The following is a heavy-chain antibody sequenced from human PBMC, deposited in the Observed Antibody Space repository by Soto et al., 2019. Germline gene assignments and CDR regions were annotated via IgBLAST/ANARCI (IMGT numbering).Heavy chain of an antibody. CDR3: AGGYYYGSGRPTPGGMDV. Sequence: QVHLVQSGAEVKKPGASVRVSCKASGYTFTNYDINWVRQAPGQGLEWMGWISTYTGNTNYAQKLQGRVTMTTYTSTSRAYMELRSLRSDDTAVYYCAGGYYYGSGRPTPGGMDVWGQGTTVTVSS. V-gene: IGHV1-18*01. CDR1: GYTFTNYD. J-gene: IGHJ6*02. D-gene: IGHD3-10*01. CDR2: ISTYTGNT.